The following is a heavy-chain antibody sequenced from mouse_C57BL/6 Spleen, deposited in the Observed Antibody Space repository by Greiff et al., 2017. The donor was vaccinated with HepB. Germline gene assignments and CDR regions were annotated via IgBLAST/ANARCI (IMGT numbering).Heavy chain of an antibody. D-gene: IGHD1-1*01. Sequence: VQLKQSGTVLARPGASVKMSCKTSGYTFTSYWMHWVKQRPGQGLEWIGAIYPGNSDTSYNQKFKGKAKLTAVTSASTAYMELSSLTNEDSAVYYCTNYYGSSYEGFAYWGQGTLVTVSA. CDR1: GYTFTSYW. V-gene: IGHV1-5*01. CDR2: IYPGNSDT. CDR3: TNYYGSSYEGFAY. J-gene: IGHJ3*01.